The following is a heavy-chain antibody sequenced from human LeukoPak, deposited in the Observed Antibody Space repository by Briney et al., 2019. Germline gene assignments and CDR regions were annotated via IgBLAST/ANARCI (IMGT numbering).Heavy chain of an antibody. CDR3: AKDPIAARPKYFDY. V-gene: IGHV3-23*01. CDR1: GFTFSTYA. CDR2: ISASGATT. Sequence: LPGGSLRLSCAASGFTFSTYAMGWVRQAPGKGLEWVSGISASGATTFYADSVRGRFTISRDNSNNTLYLQMNSLRAEDTAVYYCAKDPIAARPKYFDYWGQGILVTVSS. D-gene: IGHD6-6*01. J-gene: IGHJ4*02.